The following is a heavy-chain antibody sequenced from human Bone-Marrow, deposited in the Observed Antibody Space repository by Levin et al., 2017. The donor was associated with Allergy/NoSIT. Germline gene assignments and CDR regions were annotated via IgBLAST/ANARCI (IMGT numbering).Heavy chain of an antibody. J-gene: IGHJ5*02. D-gene: IGHD5-18*01. CDR3: ARDANSRVAMGTGDWFDP. CDR2: ISSSSSYI. V-gene: IGHV3-21*01. CDR1: GFTFSSYS. Sequence: LSLTCAASGFTFSSYSMNWVRQAPGKGLEWVSSISSSSSYIYYADSVKGRFTISRDNAKNSLYLQMNSLRAEDTAVYYCARDANSRVAMGTGDWFDPWGQGTLVTVSS.